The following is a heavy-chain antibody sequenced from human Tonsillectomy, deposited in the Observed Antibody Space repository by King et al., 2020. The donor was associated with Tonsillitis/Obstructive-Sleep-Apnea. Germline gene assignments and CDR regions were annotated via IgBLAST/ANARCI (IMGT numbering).Heavy chain of an antibody. CDR3: AKDLIIAVSDTPGDAFDI. CDR1: GFTFDDYA. CDR2: ISWNSGRI. J-gene: IGHJ3*02. D-gene: IGHD6-13*01. V-gene: IGHV3-9*01. Sequence: VQLVESGGGLVQPGRSLRLSCAASGFTFDDYAMYWVRQAPGKGLEWGSGISWNSGRISYAESVKGRFTISRDNAKNSLYLQRNSLRTEQTALYYCAKDLIIAVSDTPGDAFDIWGQGTMGTVSS.